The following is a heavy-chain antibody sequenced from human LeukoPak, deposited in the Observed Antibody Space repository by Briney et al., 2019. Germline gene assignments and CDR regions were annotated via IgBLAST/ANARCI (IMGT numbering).Heavy chain of an antibody. Sequence: PSEILSLTCAVSGGSLLITNWWSWVHQPPGKGQEWIGEVHLGGASNYNPSLKSRVSMSIDNSKNQLSLKLTSVTAADTAIYYCARESGAFCPFGFWGQGTLVTVSS. CDR1: GGSLLITNW. D-gene: IGHD1-26*01. CDR3: ARESGAFCPFGF. V-gene: IGHV4-4*02. CDR2: VHLGGAS. J-gene: IGHJ4*02.